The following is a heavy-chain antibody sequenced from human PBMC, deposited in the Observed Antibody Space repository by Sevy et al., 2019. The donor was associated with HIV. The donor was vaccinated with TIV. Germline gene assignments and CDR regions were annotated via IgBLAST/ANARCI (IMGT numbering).Heavy chain of an antibody. CDR1: GYTFSGYS. CDR3: ARDTREKSFDY. V-gene: IGHV1-18*01. J-gene: IGHJ4*02. CDR2: MNTYNGNT. Sequence: ASVKVSCKASGYTFSGYSISWVRQAPGQGLEWMGWMNTYNGNTKYAQKVQGRVTMTTDTSTSTAYMELRGLRSDDTAVYYCARDTREKSFDYWGQGTLVTDSS.